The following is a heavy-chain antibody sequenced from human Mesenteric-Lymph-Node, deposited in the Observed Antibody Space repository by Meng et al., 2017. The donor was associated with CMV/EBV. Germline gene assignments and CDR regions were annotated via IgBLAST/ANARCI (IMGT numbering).Heavy chain of an antibody. CDR3: ARRGTYCSSANCYGDAFDI. CDR2: INSDGSST. J-gene: IGHJ3*02. V-gene: IGHV3-74*01. Sequence: GESLKISCAASGFTFSSYWMHWVRQAPGKGLVWVSRINSDGSSTSYADSVKGRFTISRDNAKNSLYLQMNSLRAEDTAVYYCARRGTYCSSANCYGDAFDIWGQGTMVTVSS. CDR1: GFTFSSYW. D-gene: IGHD2-2*01.